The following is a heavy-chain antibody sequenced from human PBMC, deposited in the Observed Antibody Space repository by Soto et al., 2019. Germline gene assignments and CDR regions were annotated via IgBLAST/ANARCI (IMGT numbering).Heavy chain of an antibody. CDR2: INPSGGST. V-gene: IGHV1-46*01. D-gene: IGHD2-2*01. J-gene: IGHJ4*02. Sequence: GASVKVSCKASGYTFTSYYMHWVRQAPGQGLEWMGIINPSGGSTSYAQKFQGRVTMTRDTSTSTVYMELSSLRSEDTAVYYCACYGVLEPAAPREPYFDYWGQGTLVTVSS. CDR1: GYTFTSYY. CDR3: ACYGVLEPAAPREPYFDY.